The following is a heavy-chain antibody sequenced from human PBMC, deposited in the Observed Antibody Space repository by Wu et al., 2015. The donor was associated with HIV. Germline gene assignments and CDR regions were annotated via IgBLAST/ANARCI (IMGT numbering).Heavy chain of an antibody. CDR1: GYIFTDYY. V-gene: IGHV1-69-2*01. CDR2: VDPKDGET. D-gene: IGHD2-15*01. CDR3: TRSTFAGGSDTWYSFDK. J-gene: IGHJ4*02. Sequence: EVLLIQSGAEVKKPGTTVKISCKVSGYIFTDYYIHWVQQAPGKGLEWMGIVDPKDGETKYAQRFQGRVTIVADRSTTTAYMELSNLKSEDTAVYFCTRSTFAGGSDTWYSFDKWGQGTLVSVSS.